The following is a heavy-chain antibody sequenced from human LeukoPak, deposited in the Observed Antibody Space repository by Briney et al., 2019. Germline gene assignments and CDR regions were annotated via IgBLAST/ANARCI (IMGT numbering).Heavy chain of an antibody. J-gene: IGHJ4*02. CDR2: ITASGVST. CDR3: ARDRVSGSGSIDY. D-gene: IGHD3-10*01. CDR1: GFTFSSYG. V-gene: IGHV3-23*01. Sequence: GGSLRLSCAASGFTFSSYGMSWVRQAPGKGLKWVSAITASGVSTYYADSVKGRFTISRYNSKNTLYLQMNSLRVEDTAVYYCARDRVSGSGSIDYWGQGTLVTVSS.